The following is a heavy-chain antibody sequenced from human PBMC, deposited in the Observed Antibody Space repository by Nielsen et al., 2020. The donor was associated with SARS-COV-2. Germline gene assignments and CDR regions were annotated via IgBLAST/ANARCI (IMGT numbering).Heavy chain of an antibody. V-gene: IGHV3-48*02. CDR2: ISSSSSTI. CDR1: GFTFSSYS. Sequence: GESLKIPCAASGFTFSSYSMNWVRQAPGKGLEWVSYISSSSSTIYYADSVKGRFTISRDNAKNSLYLQMNSLRDEDTAVYYCAAQSLLWGQGTMVTVSS. J-gene: IGHJ3*01. CDR3: AAQSLL.